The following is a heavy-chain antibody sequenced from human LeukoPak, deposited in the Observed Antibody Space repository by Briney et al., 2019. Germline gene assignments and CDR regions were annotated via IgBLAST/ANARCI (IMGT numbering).Heavy chain of an antibody. V-gene: IGHV3-48*03. CDR3: ARDFSIAVAGTLVGGAFDY. D-gene: IGHD6-19*01. CDR1: GFTFSSYE. CDR2: ISSSGSTI. J-gene: IGHJ4*02. Sequence: GGSLRLSCAASGFTFSSYEMNWVRQAPGKGLEWVSYISSSGSTIYYADSVKGRFTISRDNAKNSLYLQMNSLRAEDTAVYYCARDFSIAVAGTLVGGAFDYWGQGTLVTVSS.